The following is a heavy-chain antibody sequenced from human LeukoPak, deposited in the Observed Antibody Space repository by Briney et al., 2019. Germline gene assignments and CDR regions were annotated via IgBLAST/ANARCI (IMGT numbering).Heavy chain of an antibody. D-gene: IGHD4-17*01. V-gene: IGHV4-59*12. CDR2: IYYSGST. J-gene: IGHJ4*02. CDR3: ARSHLTTVTTGDFDY. CDR1: GGSISSYY. Sequence: SETLSLTCTVSGGSISSYYWSWIRQPPGKGLEWIGYIYYSGSTNYNPSLKSRVTISVDTSKNQFSLKLSSVTAADTAVYYCARSHLTTVTTGDFDYWGQGTLVTVSS.